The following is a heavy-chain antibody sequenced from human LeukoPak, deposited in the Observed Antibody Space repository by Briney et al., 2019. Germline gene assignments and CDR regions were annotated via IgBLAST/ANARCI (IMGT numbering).Heavy chain of an antibody. Sequence: ASVKVSCKASGYTFTGYYMHWVRQAPGQGLEWMGWINPNSGGTNYAQKFQGRVTMTRDTSISTAYMELSRQRSDDTAVYYCASERPYCGGDCYLVWGQGTLVTVSS. J-gene: IGHJ4*02. D-gene: IGHD2-21*02. CDR3: ASERPYCGGDCYLV. V-gene: IGHV1-2*02. CDR2: INPNSGGT. CDR1: GYTFTGYY.